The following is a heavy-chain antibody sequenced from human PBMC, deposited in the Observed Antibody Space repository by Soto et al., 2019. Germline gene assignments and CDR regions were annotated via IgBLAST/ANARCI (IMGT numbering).Heavy chain of an antibody. Sequence: EVQLLESGGGLVQPGGSLRLSCAASGFTFSSDAMSWVRQAPGKGLEWVSAISGSGGSTDYADSVKGRFTISRDNSKNTLYLQMNSRRAEDTAVYYCRMGISGYAYYFDYWGPGTLVTVSS. CDR1: GFTFSSDA. CDR2: ISGSGGST. CDR3: RMGISGYAYYFDY. D-gene: IGHD3-22*01. J-gene: IGHJ4*02. V-gene: IGHV3-23*01.